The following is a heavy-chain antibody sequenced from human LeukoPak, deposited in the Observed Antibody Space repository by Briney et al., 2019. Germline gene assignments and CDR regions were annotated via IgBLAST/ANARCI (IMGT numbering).Heavy chain of an antibody. CDR3: AKNNDYGGSYWYFDL. Sequence: GGTLRLSCAASGFTFSTYGMTWVRQAPGKGLEWVSAIGGSGVSTYYADSVKGRFTISRDSSKNTLYLQMSSLRDEDTAVYYCAKNNDYGGSYWYFDLWGRGTLVTVSS. CDR1: GFTFSTYG. D-gene: IGHD4-23*01. CDR2: IGGSGVST. V-gene: IGHV3-23*01. J-gene: IGHJ2*01.